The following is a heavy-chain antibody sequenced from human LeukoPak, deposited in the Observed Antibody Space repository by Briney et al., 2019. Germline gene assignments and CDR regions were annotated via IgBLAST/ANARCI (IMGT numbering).Heavy chain of an antibody. J-gene: IGHJ1*01. D-gene: IGHD2-15*01. V-gene: IGHV3-49*04. CDR2: IRSKAYGGTT. CDR3: TRVDCSGGSCYPEGGAEYFQH. Sequence: GRSLRLSCTASGFTFGDYAMSWVRQAPGKGLEWVGFIRSKAYGGTTEYAASVKGRFTISRDDSKSIAYLQMNSPKTEDTAVYYCTRVDCSGGSCYPEGGAEYFQHWGQGTLVTVSS. CDR1: GFTFGDYA.